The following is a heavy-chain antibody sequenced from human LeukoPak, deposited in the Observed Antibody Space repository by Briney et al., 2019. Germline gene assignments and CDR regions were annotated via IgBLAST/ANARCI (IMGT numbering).Heavy chain of an antibody. CDR2: ISSSGSTI. D-gene: IGHD1-26*01. CDR1: GFTFSDYY. J-gene: IGHJ6*03. CDR3: ARSEIVGATSYYYMDV. V-gene: IGHV3-11*04. Sequence: PGGSLRLSCAASGFTFSDYYMSWIRQAPGKGLEWVSYISSSGSTIYYADSVKGRFTISRDNAKNSLYLQMNSLRAEDTAVYYCARSEIVGATSYYYMDVWGKGTTVTVSS.